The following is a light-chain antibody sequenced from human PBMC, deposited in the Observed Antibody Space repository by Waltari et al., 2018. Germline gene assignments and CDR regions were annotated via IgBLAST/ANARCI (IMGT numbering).Light chain of an antibody. V-gene: IGKV3-15*01. J-gene: IGKJ4*01. CDR1: QSVGSN. CDR3: QHYNEQPLT. Sequence: EIVMTQSSSTLSVSPGEGVTLSCRASQSVGSNLTWYQQKPGQAPRLLIFGASTRAAGIPARFGGSGSGTEFALTISSLQSEDSAVYFCQHYNEQPLTFGGGTKVEIK. CDR2: GAS.